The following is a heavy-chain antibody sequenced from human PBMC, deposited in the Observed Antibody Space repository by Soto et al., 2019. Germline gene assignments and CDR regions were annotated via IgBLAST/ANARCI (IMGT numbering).Heavy chain of an antibody. CDR3: ARPSGTRTRNDAFDI. CDR2: IYPGDSDT. CDR1: GYSFTSYW. Sequence: GESLKISCKGSGYSFTSYWIGWVRQMPGKGLEWMGIIYPGDSDTRYSPSFQGQVTISADKSVSTAYLQWSSLKASDTAMYYCARPSGTRTRNDAFDIWGQGTMVTVSS. J-gene: IGHJ3*02. V-gene: IGHV5-51*01. D-gene: IGHD1-7*01.